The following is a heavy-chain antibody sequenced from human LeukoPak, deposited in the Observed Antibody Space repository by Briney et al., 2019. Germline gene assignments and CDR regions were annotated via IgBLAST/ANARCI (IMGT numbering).Heavy chain of an antibody. Sequence: GASVKVSCKASGYTFTSYGISWVRQAPGQGLEWMGWISGYNGNTNYGQKLQGRVTMTTDTSTSTAYMELRSLTSDETAVYYCARDLPVWDAFDIWGQGTMVTVSS. D-gene: IGHD2-21*01. CDR2: ISGYNGNT. CDR1: GYTFTSYG. CDR3: ARDLPVWDAFDI. J-gene: IGHJ3*02. V-gene: IGHV1-18*01.